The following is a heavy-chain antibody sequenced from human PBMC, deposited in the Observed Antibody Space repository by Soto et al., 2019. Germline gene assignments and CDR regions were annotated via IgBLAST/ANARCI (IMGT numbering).Heavy chain of an antibody. D-gene: IGHD1-26*01. Sequence: QVQLVQSGAEVKKPGASVKVSCKASGYTFTSYYMHWVRQAPGQGLEWMGIINPSGGSTSYAQKFRRXXTXPXXTSTSTVYMELSSLRSEDTAVYYCALVGAQPRGGRWGKGPLVTVSS. CDR3: ALVGAQPRGGR. V-gene: IGHV1-46*03. J-gene: IGHJ4*02. CDR2: INPSGGST. CDR1: GYTFTSYY.